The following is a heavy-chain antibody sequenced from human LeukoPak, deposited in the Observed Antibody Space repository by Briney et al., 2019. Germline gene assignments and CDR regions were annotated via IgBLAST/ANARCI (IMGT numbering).Heavy chain of an antibody. D-gene: IGHD2-2*01. V-gene: IGHV1-18*01. J-gene: IGHJ6*03. Sequence: ASVKVSCKASGYTFTSYGISWVRQAPRQGLEWMGWISAYNGNTNYAQKLQGRVTMTTDTSTSTAYMELRSLRSDDTAVYYCARVPGVVLRPDGDMDVWGKGTTVTVSS. CDR1: GYTFTSYG. CDR3: ARVPGVVLRPDGDMDV. CDR2: ISAYNGNT.